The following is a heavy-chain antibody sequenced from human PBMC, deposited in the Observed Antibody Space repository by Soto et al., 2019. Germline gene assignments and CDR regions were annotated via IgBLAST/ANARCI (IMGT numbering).Heavy chain of an antibody. CDR1: GFTFGKFV. Sequence: EVQLLESGGGLIQPGGSLRLSCAASGFTFGKFVMRWVRQTPGKGLEWVSTITETGADTYYTDSVKGRFTISIDNSKNTLYLQMTTLRAEDTALYYCTKASSDRNHMEVWGQGTTVTVSS. J-gene: IGHJ6*02. CDR3: TKASSDRNHMEV. V-gene: IGHV3-23*01. CDR2: ITETGADT.